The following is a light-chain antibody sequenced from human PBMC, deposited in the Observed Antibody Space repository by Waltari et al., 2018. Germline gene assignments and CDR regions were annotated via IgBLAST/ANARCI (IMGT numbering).Light chain of an antibody. J-gene: IGKJ4*01. CDR3: QQYVSTAVT. CDR2: GAS. CDR1: QSVSSTY. V-gene: IGKV3-20*01. Sequence: EIVLTQSPGTLSLSAGESATLSCRISQSVSSTYLAWYQQKAGQAPRLLIYGASTRATGIPDRFSGSGSGTDFTLTISRLEPEDFAVYYCQQYVSTAVTFGGGTKVEIK.